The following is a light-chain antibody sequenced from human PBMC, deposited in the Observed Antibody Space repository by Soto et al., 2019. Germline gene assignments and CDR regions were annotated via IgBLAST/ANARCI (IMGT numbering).Light chain of an antibody. Sequence: QSALTQPPSASGSPGQSVTISCTGTSSDVGGYNFVSWYQQHPGKAPKLIIYEVTKRPSGVPHRFSGSKSGNTASLTVSGLQAEDEADYYCSSYSGTNNYVFGTGTKVTLL. V-gene: IGLV2-8*01. CDR2: EVT. J-gene: IGLJ1*01. CDR1: SSDVGGYNF. CDR3: SSYSGTNNYV.